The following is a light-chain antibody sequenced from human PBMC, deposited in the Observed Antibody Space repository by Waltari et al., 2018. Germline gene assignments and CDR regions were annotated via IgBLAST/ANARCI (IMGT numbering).Light chain of an antibody. CDR1: SPNIGAGSA. CDR2: GNT. Sequence: QSVLTQPPSVSGAPGQRVTISCTGSSPNIGAGSAVHWYPPLPGTAPKLLIYGNTNRPSGVPDRFSGSKSGTSASLAITGLQAEDEADYYCQCYDSSLSGSVFGGGTKLTVL. CDR3: QCYDSSLSGSV. J-gene: IGLJ3*02. V-gene: IGLV1-40*01.